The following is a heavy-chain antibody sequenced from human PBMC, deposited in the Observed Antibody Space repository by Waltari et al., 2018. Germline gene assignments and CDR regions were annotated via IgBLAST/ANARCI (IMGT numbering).Heavy chain of an antibody. CDR2: RDPGDSDT. D-gene: IGHD3-16*02. CDR1: GYSFTSYW. V-gene: IGHV5-51*01. J-gene: IGHJ4*02. CDR3: ARGARFGGVIVGFDY. Sequence: EVQLVQSGAEVKKPGESLKISCKGSGYSFTSYWIGWVRQMPGKGLEWMGIRDPGDSDTRYSPSFQGQVTISADKSISTAYLQWSSLKASDTAMYYCARGARFGGVIVGFDYWGQGTLVTVSS.